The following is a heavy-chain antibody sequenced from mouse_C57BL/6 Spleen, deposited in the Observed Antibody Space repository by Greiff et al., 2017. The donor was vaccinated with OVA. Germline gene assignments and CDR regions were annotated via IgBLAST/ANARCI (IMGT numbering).Heavy chain of an antibody. D-gene: IGHD2-4*01. J-gene: IGHJ2*01. CDR1: GYTFTSYW. CDR3: AINYDPFDY. Sequence: VQLQQPGAELVMPGASVKLSCKASGYTFTSYWMHWVKQRPGQGLEWIGEIDPSDSYTNYNQKFKGKSTLTVDKSSSTAYMQLSSLTSEDSAVYYCAINYDPFDYWGQGTTLTVSS. CDR2: IDPSDSYT. V-gene: IGHV1-69*01.